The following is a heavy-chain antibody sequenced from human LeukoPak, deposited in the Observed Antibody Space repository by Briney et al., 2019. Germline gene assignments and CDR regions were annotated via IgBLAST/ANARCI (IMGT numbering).Heavy chain of an antibody. J-gene: IGHJ6*03. Sequence: GGSLRLSCAASGFTVSSNYMSWVRQAPGKGLEWVSVIYSGGSTYYADSVKGRFTISRDNSKNTLYLQINSLRAEDTAVYYCATRRYGATYYYYYMDVWGKGTTVTVSS. CDR2: IYSGGST. CDR3: ATRRYGATYYYYYMDV. V-gene: IGHV3-53*01. D-gene: IGHD5-18*01. CDR1: GFTVSSNY.